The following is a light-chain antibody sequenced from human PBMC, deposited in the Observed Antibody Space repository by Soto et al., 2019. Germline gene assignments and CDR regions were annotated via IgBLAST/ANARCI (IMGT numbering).Light chain of an antibody. CDR2: GAS. CDR3: QQYNNWPSIT. Sequence: EIGMTQSPATLSVSPGERATLSRRASQSVSSNLAWYQQKPGQAPRLLIYGASTRATGIPARFSGSGSGTEFTLTISSLQSEDFAVYYCQQYNNWPSITFGQGTRLEIK. V-gene: IGKV3-15*01. J-gene: IGKJ5*01. CDR1: QSVSSN.